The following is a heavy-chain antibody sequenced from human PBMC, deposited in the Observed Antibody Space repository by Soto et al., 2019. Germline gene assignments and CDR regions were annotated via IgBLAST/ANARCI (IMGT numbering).Heavy chain of an antibody. V-gene: IGHV3-30*18. Sequence: PGGSLRLSCAAYGFTFSDFGMHWVRQAPGKGLEWVALISYDGSTEHYADSVTGRFTISRDNSRNTLYLQLNSLRAEDTAVYFCAKRSAFLKRIGPKPDPFDFWGQGTLVTVSS. D-gene: IGHD3-3*02. CDR2: ISYDGSTE. J-gene: IGHJ4*02. CDR1: GFTFSDFG. CDR3: AKRSAFLKRIGPKPDPFDF.